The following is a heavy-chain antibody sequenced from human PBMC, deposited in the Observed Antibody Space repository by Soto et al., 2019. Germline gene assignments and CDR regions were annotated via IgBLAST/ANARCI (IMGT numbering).Heavy chain of an antibody. V-gene: IGHV4-30-4*01. J-gene: IGHJ6*02. CDR1: GGSISSGDYY. Sequence: SEALSLTCTVSGGSISSGDYYWSWIRQPPGKGLEWIGYIYYSGSTYYNPSLKSRVTISVDTSKNQFSLKLSSVTAADTAVYYCARYLKAAAVPLDGMDFRSQGPTVTVSS. CDR3: ARYLKAAAVPLDGMDF. D-gene: IGHD6-13*01. CDR2: IYYSGST.